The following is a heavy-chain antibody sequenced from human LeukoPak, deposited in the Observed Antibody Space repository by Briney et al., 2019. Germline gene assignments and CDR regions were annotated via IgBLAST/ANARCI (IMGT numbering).Heavy chain of an antibody. CDR1: GFTFSSYS. V-gene: IGHV3-21*01. J-gene: IGHJ4*02. D-gene: IGHD4-17*01. CDR3: ARRADYGDLCDY. Sequence: GGSLRLSCAASGFTFSSYSMNWVRQAPGKGLEWVSSISSSSTYIYYANSVRGRFTISRDNAKNSLYLQMNGLRAEDTAVYYCARRADYGDLCDYWGQGTLVTVSS. CDR2: ISSSSTYI.